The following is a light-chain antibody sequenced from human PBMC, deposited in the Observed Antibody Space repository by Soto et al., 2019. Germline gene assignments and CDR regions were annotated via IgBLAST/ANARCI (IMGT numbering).Light chain of an antibody. CDR3: ASWDDSLNGLYV. J-gene: IGLJ1*01. Sequence: QSVLTQPPSASGTPGQRVTISCSGSSSNIGRNTVNWYQQLPGTAPKLLIFSDDQRPSGVPDRFSGSKSGTSASLAISGLQSEDEADYYCASWDDSLNGLYVFGTG. CDR1: SSNIGRNT. CDR2: SDD. V-gene: IGLV1-44*01.